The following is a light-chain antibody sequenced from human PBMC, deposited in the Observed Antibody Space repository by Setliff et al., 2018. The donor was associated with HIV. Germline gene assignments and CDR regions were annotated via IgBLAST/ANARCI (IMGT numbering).Light chain of an antibody. V-gene: IGLV2-14*01. CDR2: EVS. CDR3: SSYTRRITLVL. Sequence: QSALTQPASVSGSPGQSITISCTGSSSDVGAYNYVSWYQQYPGKAPKLIIYEVSKRPSGVSYRFSGSKSGITASLTISGLQAEDEADYYCSSYTRRITLVLFGGGTKVTVL. J-gene: IGLJ2*01. CDR1: SSDVGAYNY.